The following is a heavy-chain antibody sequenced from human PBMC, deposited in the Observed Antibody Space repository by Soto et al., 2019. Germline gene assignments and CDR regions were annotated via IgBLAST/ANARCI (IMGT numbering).Heavy chain of an antibody. V-gene: IGHV3-30*18. J-gene: IGHJ6*02. CDR3: AKDWTDYGDYVRGYYYGMDV. CDR1: GFTFSSYG. D-gene: IGHD4-17*01. CDR2: ISYDGSNK. Sequence: ESGGGVVQPGRSLRLSCAASGFTFSSYGMHWVRQAPGKGLEWVAVISYDGSNKYYADSVKGRFTISRDNSKNTLYLQMNSLRAEDTAVSYCAKDWTDYGDYVRGYYYGMDVWGQGTTVTVSS.